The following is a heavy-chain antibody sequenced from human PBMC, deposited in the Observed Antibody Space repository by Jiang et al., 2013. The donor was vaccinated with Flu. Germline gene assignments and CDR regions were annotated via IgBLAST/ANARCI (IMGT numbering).Heavy chain of an antibody. CDR3: TTGQKGPADY. D-gene: IGHD2-2*01. CDR1: GFGFSKAW. Sequence: QLVESGGALVNPGGSLTLSCVASGFGFSKAWVSWVRQAPGKGVEWVGRIKTKTDGGPIDYAAPVNGRFIFSRDDSKNTLYLQMSSLKTEDTGTYYCTTGQKGPADYWGQGTLVTVSS. V-gene: IGHV3-15*02. J-gene: IGHJ4*02. CDR2: IKTKTDGGPI.